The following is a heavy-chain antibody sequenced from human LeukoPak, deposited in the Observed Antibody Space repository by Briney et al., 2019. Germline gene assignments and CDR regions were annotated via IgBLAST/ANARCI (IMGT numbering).Heavy chain of an antibody. D-gene: IGHD6-19*01. CDR2: ISGGGDKA. CDR3: VKDRALAGTGGGFDV. J-gene: IGHJ3*01. Sequence: PGGSLRLSCAASGFTFSTYAINWVRQAPGKGLQWVSGISGGGDKAYYADSVNGRFTISRDNSKNTVSLQMSSLRAEDTALYYCVKDRALAGTGGGFDVWGQGTRVAVSS. V-gene: IGHV3-23*01. CDR1: GFTFSTYA.